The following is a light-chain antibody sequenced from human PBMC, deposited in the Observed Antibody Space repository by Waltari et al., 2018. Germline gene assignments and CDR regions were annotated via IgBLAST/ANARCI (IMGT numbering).Light chain of an antibody. CDR3: QQYYSYPPT. V-gene: IGKV1-8*01. J-gene: IGKJ1*01. Sequence: AIRMTQSPSSLSASTGDRVTITRRASQGISSYLAWYHQKPGKAPKLLIYAASTLQSGVPSRFSGSGSGTDFTLTISCLQSEDFATYYCQQYYSYPPTFGQGTKVEIK. CDR1: QGISSY. CDR2: AAS.